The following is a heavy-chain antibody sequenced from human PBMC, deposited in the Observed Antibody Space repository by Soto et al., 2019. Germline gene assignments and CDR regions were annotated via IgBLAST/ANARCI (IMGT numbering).Heavy chain of an antibody. D-gene: IGHD4-17*01. Sequence: QAHLVQSGPEVKKPGASVKVSCKGSGYIFTSYGIAWVRQGPGQGLEWMGWISAHNGKTEYAQKFQGRVTVTRDTSTSTAYLELRSLRSDDTALYYCARGRYGDYWGQGALVTVSS. J-gene: IGHJ4*02. CDR1: GYIFTSYG. CDR2: ISAHNGKT. CDR3: ARGRYGDY. V-gene: IGHV1-18*01.